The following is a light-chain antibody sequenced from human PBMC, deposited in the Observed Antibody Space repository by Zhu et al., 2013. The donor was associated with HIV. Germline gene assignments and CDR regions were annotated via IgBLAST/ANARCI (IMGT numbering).Light chain of an antibody. Sequence: QSALTQPASVSGSPGQSVTISCTGTSSDVGNYKYVSWYQQSPGKAPKLIIYEISQRPSGISYRFSGSKSGNTASLTISGLQADDEADYFCSSYAGSRTLIFGAGTKLTVL. CDR2: EIS. J-gene: IGLJ2*01. CDR1: SSDVGNYKY. V-gene: IGLV2-23*02. CDR3: SSYAGSRTLI.